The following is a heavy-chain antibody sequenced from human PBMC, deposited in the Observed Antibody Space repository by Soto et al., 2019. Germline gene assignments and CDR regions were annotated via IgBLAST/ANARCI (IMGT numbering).Heavy chain of an antibody. J-gene: IGHJ3*02. CDR1: GGSVNSVNYY. CDR2: IYSSGST. V-gene: IGHV4-61*01. Sequence: QVQLQESGPGLVKPSETLSLSCSVSGGSVNSVNYYWSWIRQPPGKGLEWLGDIYSSGSTNYNPALKSRVTISVDTSKNQRSLRLNSVTTADTAVYYCATSPRFAFDILGQGTMGTVSS. CDR3: ATSPRFAFDI.